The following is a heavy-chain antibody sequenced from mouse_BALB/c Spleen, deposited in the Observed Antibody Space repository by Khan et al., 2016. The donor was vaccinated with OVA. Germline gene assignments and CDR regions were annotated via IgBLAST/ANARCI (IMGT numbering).Heavy chain of an antibody. CDR3: TRRVLFGIVVY. V-gene: IGHV1-7*01. CDR1: GYAFTTYW. CDR2: INPSTGYI. D-gene: IGHD1-1*02. J-gene: IGHJ3*01. Sequence: QVQLKQSGAELAKPGSSVKMSCVASGYAFTTYWMHWIKQRPGQGLEWIGYINPSTGYIENNQKFKDKATLTTDASSSTAYMQLSSLTSEDSAVFYCTRRVLFGIVVYWGQGTQVTVAA.